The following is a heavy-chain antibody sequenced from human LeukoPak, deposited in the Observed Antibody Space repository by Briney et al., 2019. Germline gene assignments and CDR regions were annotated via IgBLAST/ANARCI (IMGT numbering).Heavy chain of an antibody. Sequence: GGSLRLSCAASGFTFSSYSMNWVRQAPGKGLEWVSSISSSSYIYYADSVKGRFTISRDNAKNSLYLQMNSLRAEDTAVYYCAREMVRGVIIDYWGQGTLVTVSS. CDR1: GFTFSSYS. CDR2: ISSSSYI. J-gene: IGHJ4*02. D-gene: IGHD3-10*01. CDR3: AREMVRGVIIDY. V-gene: IGHV3-21*01.